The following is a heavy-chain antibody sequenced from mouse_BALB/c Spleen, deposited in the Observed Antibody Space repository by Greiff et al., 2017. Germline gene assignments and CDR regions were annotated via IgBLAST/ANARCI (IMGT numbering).Heavy chain of an antibody. V-gene: IGHV5-6-5*01. J-gene: IGHJ3*01. CDR3: ARGYRYDSTQFAY. CDR2: ISSGGST. CDR1: GFTFSSYA. D-gene: IGHD2-14*01. Sequence: EVKLMESGGGLVKPGGSLKLSCAASGFTFSSYAMSWVRQTPEKRLEWVASISSGGSTYYPDSVKGRFTISRDNARNILYLQMSSLRSEDTAMYYCARGYRYDSTQFAYWGQGTLVTVSA.